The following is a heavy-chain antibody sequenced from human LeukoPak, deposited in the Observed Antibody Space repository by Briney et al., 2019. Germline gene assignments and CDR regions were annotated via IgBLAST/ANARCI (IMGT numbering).Heavy chain of an antibody. CDR1: GGSISSSSYY. D-gene: IGHD1-26*01. CDR2: IYYSGST. CDR3: ARARGSYYYFDY. V-gene: IGHV4-39*07. J-gene: IGHJ4*02. Sequence: PSETLSLTCTVPGGSISSSSYYWGWIRQPPGKGLEWIGSIYYSGSTYYNPSLKSRVTISVDTSKNQFSLKLTSVTAADTAVYYCARARGSYYYFDYWGQGTLVTVSS.